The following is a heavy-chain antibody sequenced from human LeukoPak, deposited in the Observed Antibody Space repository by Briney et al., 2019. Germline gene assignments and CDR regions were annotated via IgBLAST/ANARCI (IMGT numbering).Heavy chain of an antibody. J-gene: IGHJ3*02. CDR1: GFTVSSNY. CDR2: IHNSGST. D-gene: IGHD3-22*01. CDR3: ARTNSGSHGAFDI. V-gene: IGHV3-53*01. Sequence: PGESLRLSCAASGFTVSSNYMSWVRQAPGKGLEWVSVIHNSGSTYYADSVKGRFTISKDNSKNTLYLQINSLRAEDTAVYYCARTNSGSHGAFDIWGQGTLVTVSS.